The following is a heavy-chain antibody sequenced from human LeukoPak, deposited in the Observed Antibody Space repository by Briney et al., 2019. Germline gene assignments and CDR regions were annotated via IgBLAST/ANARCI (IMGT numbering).Heavy chain of an antibody. CDR1: GRSITSCYYY. CDR3: ASYYYDSGTFYTKYFDP. D-gene: IGHD3-10*01. V-gene: IGHV4-39*01. J-gene: IGHJ5*02. CDR2: IYYSGST. Sequence: KSSEPLSLTCTVSGRSITSCYYYWGWICHPPGNRLEWIGTIYYSGSTYYNPSLKGRVTISVDASENQFSLRLTSVTAADTAVYYCASYYYDSGTFYTKYFDPWGQGTLVTVSS.